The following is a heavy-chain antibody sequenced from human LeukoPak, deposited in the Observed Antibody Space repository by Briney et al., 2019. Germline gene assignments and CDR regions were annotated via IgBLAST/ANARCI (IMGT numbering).Heavy chain of an antibody. CDR1: GGSFSGYD. CDR2: INHSGST. Sequence: PSETPSLTCAVYGGSFSGYDWSWIRQPPGKGLEWIGEINHSGSTNYNASLKSRVTISVDTSKNQFSLKLRSVTAADTAVYYCAREGRRYFDWPVPFDYWGQGTLVTVSS. J-gene: IGHJ4*02. CDR3: AREGRRYFDWPVPFDY. D-gene: IGHD3-9*01. V-gene: IGHV4-34*01.